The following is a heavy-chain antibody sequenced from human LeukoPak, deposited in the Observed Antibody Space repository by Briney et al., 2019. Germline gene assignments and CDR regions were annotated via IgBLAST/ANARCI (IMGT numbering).Heavy chain of an antibody. CDR2: INHSGST. CDR1: GGSFSGYY. V-gene: IGHV4-34*01. CDR3: ARHLRRFYGDSYWYFDL. J-gene: IGHJ2*01. Sequence: QASETLSLTCAVYGGSFSGYYWSWIRQPPGKGLEWIGEINHSGSTNYNPSLKSRVTISVDTSKNQFSLKLSSVTAADTAVYYCARHLRRFYGDSYWYFDLWGRGTLVTVSS. D-gene: IGHD4-17*01.